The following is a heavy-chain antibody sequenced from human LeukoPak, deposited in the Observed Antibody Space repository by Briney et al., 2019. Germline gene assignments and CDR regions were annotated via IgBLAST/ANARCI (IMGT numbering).Heavy chain of an antibody. D-gene: IGHD2-2*01. CDR3: ARAQEGCSRASCYLEP. CDR1: GASISSTNW. V-gene: IGHV4-4*02. Sequence: SETLSLTCAISGASISSTNWWVWVRQPPGKGLEWIGEMHHSGRTNYNPSLKSRITISVDKSKNQVFLRLNSVAAADTALYYCARAQEGCSRASCYLEPWGQGTLVTVSS. CDR2: MHHSGRT. J-gene: IGHJ5*02.